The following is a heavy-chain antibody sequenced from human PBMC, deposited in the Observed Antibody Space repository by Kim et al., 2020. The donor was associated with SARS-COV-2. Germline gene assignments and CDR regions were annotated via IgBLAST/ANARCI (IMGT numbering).Heavy chain of an antibody. J-gene: IGHJ4*02. D-gene: IGHD3-10*01. V-gene: IGHV1-3*01. CDR3: ARVGSMVRGVIMPFDY. CDR1: GYTFTSYA. CDR2: INAGNGNT. Sequence: ASVKVSCKASGYTFTSYAMHWVRQAPGQRLEWMGWINAGNGNTKYSQKFQGRVTITRDTSASTAYMELSSLRSEDTAVYYCARVGSMVRGVIMPFDYWGQGTLVTVSS.